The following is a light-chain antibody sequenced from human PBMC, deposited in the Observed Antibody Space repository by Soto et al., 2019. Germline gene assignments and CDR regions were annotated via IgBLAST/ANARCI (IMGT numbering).Light chain of an antibody. CDR1: QSVSSHY. CDR2: GAS. CDR3: LNYGGLPRT. Sequence: EVVFTQSPGTRSLSPGQRATLSCSATQSVSSHYLAWYQQKSGQAPRLLIYGASSSATGIPERFSGGGSGTDFTLTTPSLELEDFAVYFCLNYGGLPRTFGRGAKGDTK. J-gene: IGKJ4*02. V-gene: IGKV3-20*01.